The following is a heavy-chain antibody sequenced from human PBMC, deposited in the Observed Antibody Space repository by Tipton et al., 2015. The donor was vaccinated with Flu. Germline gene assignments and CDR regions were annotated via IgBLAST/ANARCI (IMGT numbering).Heavy chain of an antibody. CDR3: VKQKAGRFLDWSDPFDI. J-gene: IGHJ3*02. CDR2: IFRTGSP. CDR1: GDAIHSGYL. V-gene: IGHV4-38-2*01. D-gene: IGHD3/OR15-3a*01. Sequence: TLSLTCSVSGDAIHSGYLWAWIRQPPGRGLEWIGNIFRTGSPYLNPSLKGRVAISVDTAKNQFSLKLSSVTAADTAVYYCVKQKAGRFLDWSDPFDIWGQGTMVTVSS.